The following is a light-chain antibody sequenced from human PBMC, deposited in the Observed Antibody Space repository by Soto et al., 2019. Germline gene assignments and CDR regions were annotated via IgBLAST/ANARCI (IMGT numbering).Light chain of an antibody. V-gene: IGLV2-23*01. J-gene: IGLJ2*01. CDR3: CSYAGSSLVV. Sequence: QSALTQPASVSGSPGQSITISCTGTSSDVGSYNLVSWYQQHPGKAPKLLIYEGSKRPSGVSNRLSGSKSGNTASLTISGLQAEDEADYYCCSYAGSSLVVFGGGTKGTVL. CDR2: EGS. CDR1: SSDVGSYNL.